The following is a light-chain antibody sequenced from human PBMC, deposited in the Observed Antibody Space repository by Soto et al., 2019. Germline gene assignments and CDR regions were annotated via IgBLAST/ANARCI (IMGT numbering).Light chain of an antibody. Sequence: QTASVSGSPGQSITISCTGTNNLVSWYQQHPGKAPKVVVYEGTKRPSGVSNRFSGSNSGGTASLTISGLQAKDEASYFCCAYVGARSYVFGPGTKV. V-gene: IGLV2-23*01. CDR1: NNL. J-gene: IGLJ1*01. CDR3: CAYVGARSYV. CDR2: EGT.